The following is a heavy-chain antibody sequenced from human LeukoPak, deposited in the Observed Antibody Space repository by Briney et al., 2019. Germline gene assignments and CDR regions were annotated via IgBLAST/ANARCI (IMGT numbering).Heavy chain of an antibody. CDR3: ARVAKGAPYSSEIDY. D-gene: IGHD6-19*01. Sequence: GASVKVSCKASGYTFTGYYMHWVRQAPGQGLEWMGRINPNSGGTNYAQKFQGRVTMTRDTSISTAYMELSRLRSDDTAVYYCARVAKGAPYSSEIDYWGQGTLVTVSS. CDR2: INPNSGGT. CDR1: GYTFTGYY. J-gene: IGHJ4*02. V-gene: IGHV1-2*06.